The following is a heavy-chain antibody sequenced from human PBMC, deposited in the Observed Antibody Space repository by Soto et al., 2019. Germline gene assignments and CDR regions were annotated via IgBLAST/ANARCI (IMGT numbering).Heavy chain of an antibody. V-gene: IGHV3-23*01. CDR2: ISGSGGST. Sequence: GGSLRLSYAASGFTFSSYAMSWVRQAPGKGLEWVSAISGSGGSTYYADSVKGRFTISRDNSKNTLYLQMNSLRAEDTAVYYCAKEAAFFDWLLSSYYFDYWGQGTLVTVSS. J-gene: IGHJ4*02. D-gene: IGHD3-9*01. CDR3: AKEAAFFDWLLSSYYFDY. CDR1: GFTFSSYA.